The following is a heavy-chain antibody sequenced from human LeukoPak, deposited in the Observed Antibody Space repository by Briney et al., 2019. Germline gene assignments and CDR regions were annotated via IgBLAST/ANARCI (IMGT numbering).Heavy chain of an antibody. CDR2: IYSGGST. Sequence: PGGSLRLSRAASGFTVSSNYMSWVRQAPGKGLEWVSVIYSGGSTYYADSVKGRFTISRDNSKNTLYLQMNSLRAEDTAVYYCARDRHDFWSGYLLDYWGQGTLATVSS. CDR1: GFTVSSNY. J-gene: IGHJ4*02. D-gene: IGHD3-3*01. CDR3: ARDRHDFWSGYLLDY. V-gene: IGHV3-66*01.